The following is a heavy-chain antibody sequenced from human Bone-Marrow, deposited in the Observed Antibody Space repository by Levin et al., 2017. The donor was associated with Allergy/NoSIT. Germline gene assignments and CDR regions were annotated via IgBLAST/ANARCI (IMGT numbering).Heavy chain of an antibody. J-gene: IGHJ4*02. CDR1: GGSIRSGNYW. V-gene: IGHV4-39*01. CDR2: VFSTGTS. Sequence: SETLSLNCSVSGGSIRSGNYWWGWIRQPPGQGLEWIGSVFSTGTSYYNPSLRSRVTISVDTSKNQFSLKLPSVAAADTALYYCARHLSSVYYGSSDDFDFWGQGTLVTVSS. D-gene: IGHD3-22*01. CDR3: ARHLSSVYYGSSDDFDF.